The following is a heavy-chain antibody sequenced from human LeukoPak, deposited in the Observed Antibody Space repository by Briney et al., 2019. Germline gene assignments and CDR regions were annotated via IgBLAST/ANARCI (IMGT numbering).Heavy chain of an antibody. J-gene: IGHJ4*02. CDR2: ISDIGSI. CDR3: AGHHPRNTVDF. D-gene: IGHD2/OR15-2a*01. V-gene: IGHV4-59*08. Sequence: PSETLSLTCTVSGDSISSNYYWSWIRQPPGKGLEWIAYISDIGSINYNPSLKSRVTISLDTSKYQFSLKLSSVTAADTAVYYCAGHHPRNTVDFWGQGTLVTVSS. CDR1: GDSISSNYY.